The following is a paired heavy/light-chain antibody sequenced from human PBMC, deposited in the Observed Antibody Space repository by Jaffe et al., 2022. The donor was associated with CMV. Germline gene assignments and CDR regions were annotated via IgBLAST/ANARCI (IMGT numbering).Heavy chain of an antibody. CDR1: GFTFSSYD. V-gene: IGHV3-13*01. Sequence: EVQLVESGGGLVQPGGSLRLSCAASGFTFSSYDMHWVRQATGKGLEWVSAIGTAGDTYYPGSVKGRFTISRENAKNSLYLQMNSLRAGDTAVYYCARGTVAYARPYYYYYGMDVWGQGTTVTVSS. CDR2: IGTAGDT. J-gene: IGHJ6*02. D-gene: IGHD2-8*02. CDR3: ARGTVAYARPYYYYYGMDV.
Light chain of an antibody. V-gene: IGLV1-51*02. J-gene: IGLJ3*02. CDR2: ENN. CDR1: SSNIGNNY. CDR3: GTWDSSLSAGGV. Sequence: QSVLTQPPSVSAAPGQKVTISCSGSSSNIGNNYVSWYQQLPGTAPKLLIYENNKRPSGIPDRFSGSKSGTSATLGITGLQTGDEADYYCGTWDSSLSAGGVFGGGTKLTVL.